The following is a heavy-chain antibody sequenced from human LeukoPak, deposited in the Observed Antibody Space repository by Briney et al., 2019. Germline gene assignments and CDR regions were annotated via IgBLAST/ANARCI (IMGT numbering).Heavy chain of an antibody. CDR3: TRYVVPAAMDV. CDR2: IRSKANSYAT. V-gene: IGHV3-73*01. D-gene: IGHD2-2*01. J-gene: IGHJ6*04. Sequence: PGRSLRLSCAASGFTFSGSAMHWVRQASGKGLEWVGRIRSKANSYATAYAASVKGRFTISRDDSKNTAYLQMNSLKTEDTAVYYCTRYVVPAAMDVWGKGTTVTVSS. CDR1: GFTFSGSA.